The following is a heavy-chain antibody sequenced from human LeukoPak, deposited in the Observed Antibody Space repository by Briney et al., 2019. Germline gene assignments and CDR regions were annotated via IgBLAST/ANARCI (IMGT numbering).Heavy chain of an antibody. D-gene: IGHD4-17*01. CDR2: IKQDGSEK. CDR1: GFTFSSYW. CDR3: ARVSDSGDYGY. V-gene: IGHV3-7*03. J-gene: IGHJ4*02. Sequence: QPGGSLRLSCAASGFTFSSYWMSWVRQAPGKGLEWVGNIKQDGSEKYYVDSVKGRFTISRDNAKNSLYLQMNSLRAEDTAVYYCARVSDSGDYGYWGQGTLVTVSS.